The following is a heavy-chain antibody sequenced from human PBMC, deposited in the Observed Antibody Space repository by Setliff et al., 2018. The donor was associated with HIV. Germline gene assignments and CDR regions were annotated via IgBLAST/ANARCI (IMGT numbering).Heavy chain of an antibody. J-gene: IGHJ4*02. Sequence: PSETLSLTCAVYGGPSSGYWSWVRQPPGKGLEWIGEISHSGSTNYNLSLKSRAAISADTSKKQFPLKLTSVTAADTGIYYCVASSSWSCRLNYWGQGTQVTVSS. D-gene: IGHD6-13*01. CDR3: VASSSWSCRLNY. CDR2: ISHSGST. V-gene: IGHV4-34*01. CDR1: GGPSSGY.